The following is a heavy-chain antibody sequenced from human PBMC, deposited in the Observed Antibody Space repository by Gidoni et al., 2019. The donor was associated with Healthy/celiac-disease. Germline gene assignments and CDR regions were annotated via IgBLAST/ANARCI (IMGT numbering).Heavy chain of an antibody. D-gene: IGHD3-22*01. Sequence: QVQLVQSGAEVKKPRSSVKVSCKASGSTFSSYAISWVRQAPGQGLEWMGGIIPNFSTANYAQKFQGSVTITADESTSTAYRELSSLRSEDTAVYYCARDGGSSGYYYYYGMDVWGQGTTVTVSS. CDR2: IIPNFSTA. J-gene: IGHJ6*02. CDR3: ARDGGSSGYYYYYGMDV. CDR1: GSTFSSYA. V-gene: IGHV1-69*01.